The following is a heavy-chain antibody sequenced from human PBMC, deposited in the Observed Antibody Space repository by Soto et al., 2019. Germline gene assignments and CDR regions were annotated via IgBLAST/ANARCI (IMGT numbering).Heavy chain of an antibody. CDR3: ASIYGPNCSGGSCYQNWFDP. V-gene: IGHV3-48*02. J-gene: IGHJ5*02. D-gene: IGHD2-15*01. CDR2: ISSSSSTI. CDR1: GFTFSSYS. Sequence: GGSLRLSCAASGFTFSSYSMNWVRQAPGKGLEWVSYISSSSSTIYYADSVKGRFTISRDNAKNSLYLQMNSLRDEDTAVYYCASIYGPNCSGGSCYQNWFDPWGQGTLVTVSS.